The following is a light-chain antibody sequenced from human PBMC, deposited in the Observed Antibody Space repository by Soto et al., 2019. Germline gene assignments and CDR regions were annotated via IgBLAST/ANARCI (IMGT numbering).Light chain of an antibody. J-gene: IGLJ3*02. CDR1: SSDVGDYHY. CDR3: SSYTSSSTHGV. Sequence: QSALTQPASVSGSPGQAITISCTGSSSDVGDYHYVSWYQQHPGKAPKLMIYEVSNRPSGVSNRFSGSKSGNTSSLTISGLQADDEDDYYCSSYTSSSTHGVFGGGTKLTVL. CDR2: EVS. V-gene: IGLV2-14*01.